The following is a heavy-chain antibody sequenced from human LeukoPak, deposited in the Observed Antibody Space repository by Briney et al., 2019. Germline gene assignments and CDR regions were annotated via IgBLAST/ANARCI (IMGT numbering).Heavy chain of an antibody. J-gene: IGHJ3*02. Sequence: PSETLSLTCAVSGYSISSGYCWGWIRQPPGKGLECIGSIYHSGSTFYNPSLKSRATISADTSKIQFSLTLSSVPAADTAVYYCARPQGATAMVAFDIWGQGTMVTVSS. CDR3: ARPQGATAMVAFDI. V-gene: IGHV4-38-2*01. CDR2: IYHSGST. D-gene: IGHD2-2*01. CDR1: GYSISSGYC.